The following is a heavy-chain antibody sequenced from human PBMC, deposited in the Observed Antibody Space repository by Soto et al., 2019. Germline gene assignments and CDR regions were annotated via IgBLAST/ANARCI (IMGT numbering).Heavy chain of an antibody. J-gene: IGHJ6*02. CDR3: ARDQSPSSGWPGMDV. V-gene: IGHV1-2*02. CDR2: INPNRGGT. Sequence: QVQLVQSGAEVKKPGASVKVSCKASGYTFTDYYMHWVRQAPGQGLEWMGWINPNRGGTNYAQKLQGRVTMTRDTSISTAYMELNRLRSDDTAVYYCARDQSPSSGWPGMDVWGQGTTVTVSS. D-gene: IGHD6-19*01. CDR1: GYTFTDYY.